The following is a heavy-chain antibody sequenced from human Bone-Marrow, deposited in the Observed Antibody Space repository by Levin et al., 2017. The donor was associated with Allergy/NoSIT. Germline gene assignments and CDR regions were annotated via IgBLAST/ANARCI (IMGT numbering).Heavy chain of an antibody. V-gene: IGHV3-15*01. D-gene: IGHD3-22*01. CDR2: IKSKTDGGTT. CDR3: TTSYDSSGYFSDY. J-gene: IGHJ4*02. CDR1: GFTFSNAW. Sequence: GESLKISCAASGFTFSNAWMSWVRQAPGKGLEWVGRIKSKTDGGTTDYAAPVKGRFTISRDDSKNTLYLQMNSLKTEDTAVYYCTTSYDSSGYFSDYWGQGTLVTVSS.